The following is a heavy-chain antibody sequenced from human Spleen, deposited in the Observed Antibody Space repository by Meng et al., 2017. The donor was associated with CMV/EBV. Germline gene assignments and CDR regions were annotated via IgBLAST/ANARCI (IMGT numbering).Heavy chain of an antibody. CDR3: ARECDTTSCYYYGMGV. D-gene: IGHD2-2*01. J-gene: IGHJ6*02. V-gene: IGHV4-61*03. CDR2: IYRSGST. CDR1: GGSVSSGSYY. Sequence: GSLRLSCTVSGGSVSSGSYYWSWVRQPPGKGLECIGDIYRSGSTKYNPSLESRITISVDMSKNHFSLKQSSGTAADTAVYYCARECDTTSCYYYGMGVWGQGTTVTVSS.